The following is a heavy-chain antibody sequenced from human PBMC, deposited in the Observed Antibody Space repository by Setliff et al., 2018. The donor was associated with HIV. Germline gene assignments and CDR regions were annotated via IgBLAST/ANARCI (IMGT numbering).Heavy chain of an antibody. D-gene: IGHD1-26*01. J-gene: IGHJ4*02. CDR3: ARDLFTVPSREGYDY. Sequence: GASVKVSCKASGYSFSSYGVSWVRQAPGQGLEWMGWISVYNGNTKYAQKLQNRVTMTTDTSTSTAYMELRSLRSDDTAVYYCARDLFTVPSREGYDYWGQGTLVTVSS. CDR2: ISVYNGNT. V-gene: IGHV1-18*01. CDR1: GYSFSSYG.